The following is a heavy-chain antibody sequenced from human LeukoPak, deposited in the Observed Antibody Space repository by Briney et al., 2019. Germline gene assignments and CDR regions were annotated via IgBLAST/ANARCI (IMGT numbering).Heavy chain of an antibody. J-gene: IGHJ4*02. D-gene: IGHD6-19*01. Sequence: GRSLRLSCAASGFTFSSYGMHWVRQASGKGLEWVAVIWYDGSNKYYADSVKGRFTISRDNSKNTLYLQMNSLRAEDTAVYYCAKIGVAGNFDYWGQGTLVTVSS. CDR1: GFTFSSYG. CDR2: IWYDGSNK. V-gene: IGHV3-33*06. CDR3: AKIGVAGNFDY.